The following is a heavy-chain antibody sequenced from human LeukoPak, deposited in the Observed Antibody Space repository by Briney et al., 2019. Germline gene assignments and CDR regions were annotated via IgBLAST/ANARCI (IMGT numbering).Heavy chain of an antibody. CDR2: IKSKTDGGTT. CDR3: TTELGYCSGGSCYQIDY. V-gene: IGHV3-15*01. D-gene: IGHD2-15*01. Sequence: GGSLRLSCAASGFTFSSYGMSWVRQAPGKGLEWVGRIKSKTDGGTTDYAAPVKGRFTISRDDSKNTLYLQMNSLKTEDTAVYYCTTELGYCSGGSCYQIDYWGQGTLVTVSS. J-gene: IGHJ4*02. CDR1: GFTFSSYG.